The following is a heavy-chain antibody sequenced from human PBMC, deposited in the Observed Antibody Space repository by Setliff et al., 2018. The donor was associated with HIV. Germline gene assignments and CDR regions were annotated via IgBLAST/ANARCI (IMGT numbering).Heavy chain of an antibody. J-gene: IGHJ4*02. CDR3: ASRDTSRYFDDY. Sequence: SETLSLTCTVSGASIRSFHWSWIRQPPGKGLEWIGYIYYSGSANYTPSLKSRVTISLDTSKSQFSLKLSSVTAADTAMYYCASRDTSRYFDDYWGQGTLVTVSS. CDR1: GASIRSFH. V-gene: IGHV4-59*01. D-gene: IGHD3-22*01. CDR2: IYYSGSA.